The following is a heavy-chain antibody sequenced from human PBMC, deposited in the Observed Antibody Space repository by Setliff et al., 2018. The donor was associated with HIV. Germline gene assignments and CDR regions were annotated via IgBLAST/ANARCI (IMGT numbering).Heavy chain of an antibody. Sequence: VASVKVSCKASGYTFTGYFIHWVRQAPGQGLEWMGQINPNRGDTKSHHKFADRLIMSRDTSLTTVYMELTSLRSDDTAVYYCAMVSSFNKIIREAFDIWGQGTLVTVSS. D-gene: IGHD3-10*01. CDR3: AMVSSFNKIIREAFDI. CDR2: INPNRGDT. J-gene: IGHJ3*02. CDR1: GYTFTGYF. V-gene: IGHV1-2*06.